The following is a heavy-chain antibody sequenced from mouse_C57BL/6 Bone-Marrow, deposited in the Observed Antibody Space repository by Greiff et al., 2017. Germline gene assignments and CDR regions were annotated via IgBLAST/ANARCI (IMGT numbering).Heavy chain of an antibody. CDR2: INPYNGGT. CDR1: GYTFTDYY. J-gene: IGHJ2*01. D-gene: IGHD1-1*01. V-gene: IGHV1-19*01. CDR3: AKARDYGSSPFDY. Sequence: VQLQQPGPVLVKPGASVKMSCKASGYTFTDYYMNWVKQSHGKSLEWIGVINPYNGGTSYNQKFKGKATLTVDKSSSTAYMELNSLTSEDSAVYYCAKARDYGSSPFDYWGQGTTLTVSS.